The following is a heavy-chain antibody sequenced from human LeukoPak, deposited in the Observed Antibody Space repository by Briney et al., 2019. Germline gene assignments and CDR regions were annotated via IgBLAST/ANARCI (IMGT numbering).Heavy chain of an antibody. Sequence: SETLSLTCTVSGGSISSYYWSWIRQPAGKGLEWIGRIYTSGSTNYNPSLKSRVTMSVDTSKNQFSLKLSSVTAADTAVYYCARDGKYSYGYYYGMDVWGQGTTVTVSS. D-gene: IGHD5-18*01. V-gene: IGHV4-4*07. J-gene: IGHJ6*02. CDR1: GGSISSYY. CDR3: ARDGKYSYGYYYGMDV. CDR2: IYTSGST.